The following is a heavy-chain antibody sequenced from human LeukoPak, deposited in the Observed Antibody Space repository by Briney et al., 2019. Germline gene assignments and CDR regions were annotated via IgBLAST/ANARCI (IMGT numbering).Heavy chain of an antibody. Sequence: ASVKVSCKASGYTFTGYYMHWVRQAPGQGLEWMGWINPNSGGTNYAQKFQGRVTMTRDTSISTAYMELSRLRSDDTAVYYCARVYDSSGYPIDYWGQGTLVTVSS. CDR2: INPNSGGT. D-gene: IGHD3-22*01. CDR3: ARVYDSSGYPIDY. V-gene: IGHV1-2*02. J-gene: IGHJ4*02. CDR1: GYTFTGYY.